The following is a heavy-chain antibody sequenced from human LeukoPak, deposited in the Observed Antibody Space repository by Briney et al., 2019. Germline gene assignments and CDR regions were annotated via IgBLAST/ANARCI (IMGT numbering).Heavy chain of an antibody. CDR3: TREYSANRYSDY. CDR1: GFTINDYW. V-gene: IGHV3-74*03. Sequence: GSLRLSCVVSGFTINDYWMHWVRQAPGKGLEWVSRVNSDGSSKTYADSVKGRFTTSRDNAKNMVYLQLNSLRAEDTAVYYCTREYSANRYSDYWGLGTLVTVSS. J-gene: IGHJ4*02. CDR2: VNSDGSSK. D-gene: IGHD4/OR15-4a*01.